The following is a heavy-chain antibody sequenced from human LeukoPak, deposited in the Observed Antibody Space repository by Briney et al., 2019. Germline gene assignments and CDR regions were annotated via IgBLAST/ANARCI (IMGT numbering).Heavy chain of an antibody. D-gene: IGHD1-26*01. CDR1: GFTFSSYS. CDR3: ARGPVDSGSYQDY. J-gene: IGHJ4*02. Sequence: PGGSLRLSCAASGFTFSSYSMDWVRQAPGKGLEWVSSISSSSSYIYYADSVKGRFTISRDNAKNSLYLQMNSLRAEDTAVYYCARGPVDSGSYQDYWGQGTLVTVSS. CDR2: ISSSSSYI. V-gene: IGHV3-21*01.